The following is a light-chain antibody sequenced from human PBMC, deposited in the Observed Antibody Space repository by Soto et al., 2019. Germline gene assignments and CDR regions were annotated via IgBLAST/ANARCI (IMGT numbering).Light chain of an antibody. V-gene: IGKV3-20*01. J-gene: IGKJ1*01. CDR2: DAS. CDR3: QQYGTSPRT. CDR1: QDIRSH. Sequence: ENVLTQSPGTLSMSPGERVTLSCRASQDIRSHLAWYQQKPGQAPRLLIFDASSRATGIPDRFSGSVSGTDFTLSISRLEPEDFAVYYCQQYGTSPRTFGQGTRVEIK.